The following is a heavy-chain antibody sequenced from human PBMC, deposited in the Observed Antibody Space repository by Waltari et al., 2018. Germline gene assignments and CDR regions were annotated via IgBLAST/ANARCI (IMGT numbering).Heavy chain of an antibody. D-gene: IGHD7-27*01. J-gene: IGHJ6*02. Sequence: QVQLVESGGGVVQPGRSLRLSCAASGFTFTNYAMHWVRQAPGKGLEWVALISYYGSNKYYADSGKCRFTISTDNSKNTLYLQMISLRADDTAVYYCAREGQLGKTYYYYYGMDVWGQETTVTVSS. CDR2: ISYYGSNK. V-gene: IGHV3-30-3*01. CDR1: GFTFTNYA. CDR3: AREGQLGKTYYYYYGMDV.